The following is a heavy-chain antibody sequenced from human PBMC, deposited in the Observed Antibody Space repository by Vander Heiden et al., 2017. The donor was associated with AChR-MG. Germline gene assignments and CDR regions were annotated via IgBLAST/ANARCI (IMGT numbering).Heavy chain of an antibody. CDR1: GDSISDYH. V-gene: IGHV4-59*01. D-gene: IGHD2-15*01. Sequence: QVQLQESGPGLVKPSETLSLTCTVSGDSISDYHWSWIRQPPGKGLEWIGYIYYSGTANYNPSMKSRVTISVDTSKNQFSLKLSSVTAADTAVYFCARGEVVDAFDLWGQGTMVTVSS. CDR3: ARGEVVDAFDL. CDR2: IYYSGTA. J-gene: IGHJ3*01.